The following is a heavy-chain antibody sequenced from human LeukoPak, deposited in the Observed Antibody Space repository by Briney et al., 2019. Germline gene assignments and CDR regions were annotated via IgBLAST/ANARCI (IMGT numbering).Heavy chain of an antibody. V-gene: IGHV7-4-1*02. J-gene: IGHJ5*02. D-gene: IGHD5-12*01. CDR3: ARDGLATPTRRWFDP. CDR1: GYTLTSYA. CDR2: INTNTGNP. Sequence: ASVKVSCKASGYTLTSYAMNWVRQAPGQGLEWMGWINTNTGNPTYAQGFTGRFVFSLDTSVSTAYLQISSLKAEDTAVYYCARDGLATPTRRWFDPWGQGTLVTVSS.